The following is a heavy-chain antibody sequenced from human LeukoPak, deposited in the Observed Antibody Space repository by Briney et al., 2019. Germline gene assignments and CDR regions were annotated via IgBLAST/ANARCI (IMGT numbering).Heavy chain of an antibody. V-gene: IGHV3-74*01. Sequence: PGGSLRLSCAASGFTFSSYWMHWVRQAPGKGLVWVSRVNSDGSSTGYADSVKGRFTISRDSAKNTLYLQLNSLRAEDTALYYCARETSGSSDYWGQGTLVTVSS. J-gene: IGHJ4*02. D-gene: IGHD3-22*01. CDR1: GFTFSSYW. CDR3: ARETSGSSDY. CDR2: VNSDGSST.